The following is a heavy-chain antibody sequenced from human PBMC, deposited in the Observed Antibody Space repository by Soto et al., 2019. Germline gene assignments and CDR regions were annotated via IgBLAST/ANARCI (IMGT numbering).Heavy chain of an antibody. CDR2: ISSTTNYI. CDR3: ARESEDLTSNFDY. Sequence: PGGSLRLSCAASGFTFTRYSMNWVRQAPGKGLEWVSSISSTTNYIYYGDSMKGRLTISRDNAKNSLYLEMNSLGAEDTAVYYCARESEDLTSNFDYWGQGTLVTVSS. J-gene: IGHJ4*02. CDR1: GFTFTRYS. V-gene: IGHV3-21*06.